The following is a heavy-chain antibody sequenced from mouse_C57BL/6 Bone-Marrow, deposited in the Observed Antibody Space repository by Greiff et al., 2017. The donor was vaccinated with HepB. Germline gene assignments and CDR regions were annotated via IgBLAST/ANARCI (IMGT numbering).Heavy chain of an antibody. D-gene: IGHD2-4*01. CDR3: TGRYDYDRGYYAMDY. Sequence: DVKLVESGGGLVQPGGSMKLSCVASGFTFSNYWMNWVRQSPEKGLEWVAQIRLKSDNYATHYAESVKGRFTISRDDSKSSVYLQMNNLRAEDTGIYYCTGRYDYDRGYYAMDYWGQGTSVTVSS. J-gene: IGHJ4*01. V-gene: IGHV6-3*01. CDR2: IRLKSDNYAT. CDR1: GFTFSNYW.